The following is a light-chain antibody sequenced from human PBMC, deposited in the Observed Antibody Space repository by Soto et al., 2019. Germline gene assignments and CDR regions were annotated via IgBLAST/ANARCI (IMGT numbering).Light chain of an antibody. CDR3: SSYTSSSPYV. Sequence: QSVLTQPASVSGSPGQSIAISCTGSSSDVGIYNYVSWYQQHPGKVPKLIIYEVTNRPSGVSNRFSGSKSGNTASLTISGLQAEDEADYYCSSYTSSSPYVFGTGTKVTVL. CDR1: SSDVGIYNY. V-gene: IGLV2-14*01. J-gene: IGLJ1*01. CDR2: EVT.